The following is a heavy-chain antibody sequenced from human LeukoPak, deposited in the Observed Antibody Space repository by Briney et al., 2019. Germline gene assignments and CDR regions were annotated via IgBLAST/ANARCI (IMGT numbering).Heavy chain of an antibody. V-gene: IGHV3-23*01. J-gene: IGHJ4*02. D-gene: IGHD2-15*01. CDR3: AKSEGIGHCSGGSCYLRPAYYFDY. CDR2: ISGSGGST. CDR1: GFTFSSYA. Sequence: GGSLRLSCAASGFTFSSYAMSWVRQAPGKGLEWVSVISGSGGSTYYADSVTGRFTISRDNSKNTLYLQMNSLRAEDTAVFYCAKSEGIGHCSGGSCYLRPAYYFDYWGQGTLVTVSS.